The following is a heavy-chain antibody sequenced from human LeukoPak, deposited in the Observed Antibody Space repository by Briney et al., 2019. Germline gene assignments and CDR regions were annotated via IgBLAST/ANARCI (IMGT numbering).Heavy chain of an antibody. V-gene: IGHV3-49*04. CDR2: IRSKAYGGTT. J-gene: IGHJ6*03. CDR3: TRDGYNSVRQLYYYYMDV. D-gene: IGHD5-24*01. CDR1: GFTFSSHA. Sequence: PGGSLRLSCAASGFTFSSHAMSWVRQAPGKGREWVGFIRSKAYGGTTEYAASVKGRFTISRDDSKNIAYLQMNSLKTEDTAVYYCTRDGYNSVRQLYYYYMDVWGKGTTVTISS.